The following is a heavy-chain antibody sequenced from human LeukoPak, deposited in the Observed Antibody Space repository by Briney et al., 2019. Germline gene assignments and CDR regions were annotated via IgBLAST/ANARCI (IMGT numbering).Heavy chain of an antibody. D-gene: IGHD6-19*01. J-gene: IGHJ3*02. V-gene: IGHV3-23*01. CDR2: ISGSGGST. CDR1: GFTFSSYA. CDR3: AKDKPGIAVAGTGNAFDI. Sequence: GGSLRLSCAASGFTFSSYAMSWVRQAPGKGLEWVSAISGSGGSTYYADSVKGRFTISRDNSKNTLYLQMNSLRAEDTALYYCAKDKPGIAVAGTGNAFDIWGQGTMVTVSS.